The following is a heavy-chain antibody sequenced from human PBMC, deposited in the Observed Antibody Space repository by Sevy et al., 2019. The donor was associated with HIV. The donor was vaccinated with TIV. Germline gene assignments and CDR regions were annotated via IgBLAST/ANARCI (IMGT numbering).Heavy chain of an antibody. V-gene: IGHV3-23*01. CDR1: GFTFSSYA. Sequence: GGSLRLSCAASGFTFSSYAMSWVRQAPGKGLEWVSAISGSGGSTYYADSGKGRFTISRDNSKNTLYLQMNSLRAEDTAVYYCAKTFTEWGPTTDAFDIWGQGTMVTVSS. J-gene: IGHJ3*02. D-gene: IGHD1-26*01. CDR3: AKTFTEWGPTTDAFDI. CDR2: ISGSGGST.